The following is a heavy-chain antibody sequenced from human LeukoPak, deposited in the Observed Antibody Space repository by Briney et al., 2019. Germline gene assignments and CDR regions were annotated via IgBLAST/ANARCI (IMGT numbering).Heavy chain of an antibody. CDR2: ISWDGGST. Sequence: GGSLRLSCAASGFTFSSYAMHWVRQAPGKGLEWVSLISWDGGSTYYADSVKGRFTISRDNSKNSLYLQMNSLRTEDTALYYCARSYYKGYYFDYWGQGTLVTVSS. D-gene: IGHD3-10*01. CDR1: GFTFSSYA. CDR3: ARSYYKGYYFDY. V-gene: IGHV3-43*01. J-gene: IGHJ4*02.